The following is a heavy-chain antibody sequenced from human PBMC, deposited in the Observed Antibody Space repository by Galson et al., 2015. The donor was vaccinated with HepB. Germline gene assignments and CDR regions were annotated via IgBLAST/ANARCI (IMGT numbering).Heavy chain of an antibody. J-gene: IGHJ4*02. Sequence: SLRLSCAASGFTYSSYAMSWVRQAPGKGLEWVSAISGSGGSTYYADSVKGRFTISRDNSKNTLYLQMNSLRAEDTAVYYCARLGDIVATAPRPFDYWGQGTLVTVSS. CDR2: ISGSGGST. CDR1: GFTYSSYA. D-gene: IGHD5-12*01. V-gene: IGHV3-23*01. CDR3: ARLGDIVATAPRPFDY.